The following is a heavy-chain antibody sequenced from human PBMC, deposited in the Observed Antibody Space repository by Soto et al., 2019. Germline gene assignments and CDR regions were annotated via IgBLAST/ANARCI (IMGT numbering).Heavy chain of an antibody. V-gene: IGHV3-23*01. J-gene: IGHJ2*01. CDR1: GFPFSSYA. CDR3: AKVTLGVILYWYLDL. D-gene: IGHD3-16*02. Sequence: PGGSLRLSCAASGFPFSSYAMSWVRQAPGKGLEWVSAISGSGGSTYYADSVKGRFTISRDNSKNTLYLQMNSLRAEDTAVYYCAKVTLGVILYWYLDLWGRGTLVTVSS. CDR2: ISGSGGST.